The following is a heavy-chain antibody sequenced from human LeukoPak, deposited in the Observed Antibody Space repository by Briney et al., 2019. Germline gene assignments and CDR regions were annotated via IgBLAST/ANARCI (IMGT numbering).Heavy chain of an antibody. CDR1: VHNVWSTY. J-gene: IGHJ3*01. V-gene: IGHV3-66*01. Sequence: GGSLRLSCVHCVHNVWSTYMNWARQAPGKGLEWVSLINSGGTTYYPDSVKGRFTIARDNSKNTLFLQMNSLRAEDSGVYYCARGRYGASQVAFYFWGEGRMVTVSS. D-gene: IGHD1-14*01. CDR2: INSGGTT. CDR3: ARGRYGASQVAFYF.